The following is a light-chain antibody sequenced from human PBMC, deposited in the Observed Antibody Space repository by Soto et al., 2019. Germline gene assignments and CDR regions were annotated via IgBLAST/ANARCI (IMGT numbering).Light chain of an antibody. V-gene: IGLV2-14*01. CDR1: SSDVGGYKY. Sequence: QSALTQPASVSASPGQSITISCTGTSSDVGGYKYVSWYQQYPGKAPKLMMYEVSNRPSGISNRFSGSKSGNTASLTITGLRAEDEGYYYCSSYTAGGTIFGTGTKLTVL. J-gene: IGLJ1*01. CDR3: SSYTAGGTI. CDR2: EVS.